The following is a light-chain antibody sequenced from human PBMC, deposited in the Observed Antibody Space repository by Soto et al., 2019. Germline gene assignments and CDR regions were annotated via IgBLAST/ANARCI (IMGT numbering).Light chain of an antibody. V-gene: IGKV3-15*01. CDR2: GAS. CDR1: QSVSSN. Sequence: EMVMTQSPATLSVSPGERATLSCRASQSVSSNLAWYQQKPVQAPRLLIYGASTRATGIPARFSGNGSGPEFTLTISSLQSEDFAVYYCQQYNSWPPWTFGQGTKVEIK. J-gene: IGKJ1*01. CDR3: QQYNSWPPWT.